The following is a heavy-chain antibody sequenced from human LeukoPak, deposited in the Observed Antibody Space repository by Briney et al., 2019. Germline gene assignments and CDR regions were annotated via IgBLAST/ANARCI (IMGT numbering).Heavy chain of an antibody. CDR3: ARGVVAATKGDY. CDR2: LSASGGST. Sequence: GGSLRLSCAASGFTFSSYEMNWVRQAPGKGLECVSALSASGGSTYYADSVRGRFTISRGNAKNSLYLQMNSLRAEDTALYYCARGVVAATKGDYWGQGTLVTVSS. CDR1: GFTFSSYE. V-gene: IGHV3-23*01. J-gene: IGHJ4*02. D-gene: IGHD2-15*01.